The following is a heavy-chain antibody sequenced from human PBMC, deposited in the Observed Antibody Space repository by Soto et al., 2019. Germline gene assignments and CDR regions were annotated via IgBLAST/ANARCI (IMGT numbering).Heavy chain of an antibody. D-gene: IGHD3-3*01. Sequence: QLHLVQSGAVVKKPGASVTVSCSASGYPVTAYYMHWVRQAPGRGLEWMGGINPATGAAKYTQTFQGRGHKARDTSTSTGFMELSGLASEDPAVFYCARGGGVGVAGSAAFDMWGQGTLVTVSS. CDR1: GYPVTAYY. CDR2: INPATGAA. CDR3: ARGGGVGVAGSAAFDM. V-gene: IGHV1-2*02. J-gene: IGHJ3*02.